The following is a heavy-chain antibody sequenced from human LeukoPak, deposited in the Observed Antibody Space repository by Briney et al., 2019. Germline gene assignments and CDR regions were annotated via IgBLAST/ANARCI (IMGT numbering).Heavy chain of an antibody. V-gene: IGHV1-2*02. J-gene: IGHJ4*01. CDR2: INPNSGRA. Sequence: GASVTVSCKASGYTFTVYYMHWVRQAPGQGLDWTGWINPNSGRANYAQQLQGKVTMTRDTSISTAYMAMSRLRSDDTAVYYCARAQDYYGSGSYYKRGSVDYWGQGTLVTVSS. CDR3: ARAQDYYGSGSYYKRGSVDY. CDR1: GYTFTVYY. D-gene: IGHD3-10*01.